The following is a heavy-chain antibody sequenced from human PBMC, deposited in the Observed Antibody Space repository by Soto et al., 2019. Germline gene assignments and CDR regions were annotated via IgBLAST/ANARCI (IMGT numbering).Heavy chain of an antibody. CDR1: GFTFSSYG. CDR2: ISYDGSNK. V-gene: IGHV3-30*18. CDR3: EKDTITMIPYYGMDV. J-gene: IGHJ6*02. Sequence: GGSLRLSCAASGFTFSSYGMHWVRQAPGKGLEWVAVISYDGSNKYYADSVKGRFTISRDNSKNTLYLQMNSLRAEDTAVYYCEKDTITMIPYYGMDVWGQGTTVTVSS. D-gene: IGHD3-22*01.